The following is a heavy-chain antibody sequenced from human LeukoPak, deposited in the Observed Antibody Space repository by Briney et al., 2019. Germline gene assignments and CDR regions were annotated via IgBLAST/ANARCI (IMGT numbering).Heavy chain of an antibody. J-gene: IGHJ3*02. Sequence: GGSLRLSCAASGFTFSAYYMSWIRQAPGKGLEWVSYISSSGGTIYYADSVKGRFTISRDNAKNSLFLQMNSLRAEDTAVYYCASGPDYYDSSGYKEKYAFDIWGQGTMVTVSS. CDR1: GFTFSAYY. D-gene: IGHD3-22*01. V-gene: IGHV3-11*04. CDR3: ASGPDYYDSSGYKEKYAFDI. CDR2: ISSSGGTI.